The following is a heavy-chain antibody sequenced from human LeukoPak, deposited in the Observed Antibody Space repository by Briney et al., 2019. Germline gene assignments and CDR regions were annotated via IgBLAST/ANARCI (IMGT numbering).Heavy chain of an antibody. CDR2: ISWNSGSI. CDR3: AKVGTTADY. D-gene: IGHD4-11*01. Sequence: GGSLRLSRAASGFTFDDYAMHWVRQAPGKGLEWVSGISWNSGSIGYADSVKGRFTISRDNAKNSLYLQMNSLRAEDTALYYCAKVGTTADYWGQGTLVTVSS. CDR1: GFTFDDYA. J-gene: IGHJ4*02. V-gene: IGHV3-9*01.